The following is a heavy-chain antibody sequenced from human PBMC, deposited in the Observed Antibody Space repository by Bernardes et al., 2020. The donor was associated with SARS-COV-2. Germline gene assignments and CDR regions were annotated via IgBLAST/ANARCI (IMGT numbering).Heavy chain of an antibody. V-gene: IGHV3-48*03. Sequence: GGSLRLSCAASGFSFSRFGMSWVRQAPGQGLEWISSITNGFTTSRYTDSVKGRFTMSTDNAKNLLFLHLNTLREEDTAVYFCARDQGSGSRSTKYLQHWGQGT. CDR2: ITNGFTTS. CDR3: ARDQGSGSRSTKYLQH. D-gene: IGHD1-26*01. CDR1: GFSFSRFG. J-gene: IGHJ1*01.